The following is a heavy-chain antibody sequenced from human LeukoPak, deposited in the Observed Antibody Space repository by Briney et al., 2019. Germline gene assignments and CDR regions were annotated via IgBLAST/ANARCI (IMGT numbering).Heavy chain of an antibody. J-gene: IGHJ5*02. CDR2: MNPNSGNT. CDR1: GYTFTSYD. D-gene: IGHD2-2*01. V-gene: IGHV1-8*03. Sequence: GASVKVSCKTSGYTFTSYDINWVRQATGQGLEWMGWMNPNSGNTGYAQKFQGRVTITRNTSISTAYMELSSLRSEDTAVYYCARGLPVRNVYCGSTSCGIWFDPWGQGTLVTVSS. CDR3: ARGLPVRNVYCGSTSCGIWFDP.